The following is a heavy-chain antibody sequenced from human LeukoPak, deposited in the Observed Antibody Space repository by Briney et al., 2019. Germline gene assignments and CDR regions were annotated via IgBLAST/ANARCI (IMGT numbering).Heavy chain of an antibody. CDR2: IVVGSGNT. D-gene: IGHD1-1*01. V-gene: IGHV1-58*01. CDR1: GFTFTSSA. CDR3: AAMELGNWNDLWAFDI. J-gene: IGHJ3*02. Sequence: GASVKVSCKASGFTFTSSAVQWVRQARGQRLEWIGWIVVGSGNTNYAQKFQERVTITRDMSTSTAYMELSSLRSEDTAVYYCAAMELGNWNDLWAFDIWGQGTMVTVSS.